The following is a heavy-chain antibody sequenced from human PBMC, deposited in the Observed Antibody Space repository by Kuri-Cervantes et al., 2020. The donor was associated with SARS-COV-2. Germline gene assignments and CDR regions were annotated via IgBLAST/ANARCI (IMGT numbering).Heavy chain of an antibody. CDR2: IKQDGSEK. D-gene: IGHD3-10*01. CDR1: GFTFSSYW. Sequence: GESLKISCAASGFTFSSYWMSWVRQAPGKGLEWVANIKQDGSEKYYVDSVKGRFTISRENAKNSLYLQMNSLRAEDTAVYYCARDSRFLGVRSGWAGDYWGQGPLVTVSS. V-gene: IGHV3-7*03. J-gene: IGHJ4*02. CDR3: ARDSRFLGVRSGWAGDY.